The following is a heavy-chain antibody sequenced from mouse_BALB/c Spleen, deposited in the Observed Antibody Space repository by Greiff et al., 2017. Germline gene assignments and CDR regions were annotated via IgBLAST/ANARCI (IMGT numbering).Heavy chain of an antibody. D-gene: IGHD1-1*01. Sequence: EVKLMESGGGLVQPGGSRKLSCAASGFTFSSFGMHWVRQAPEKGLEWVAYISSGSSTIYYADTVKGRFTISRDNPKNTLFLQMTPLRSEDTAMYYCARSRGITTVVADYWGQGTTLTGSS. CDR3: ARSRGITTVVADY. CDR2: ISSGSSTI. CDR1: GFTFSSFG. J-gene: IGHJ2*01. V-gene: IGHV5-17*02.